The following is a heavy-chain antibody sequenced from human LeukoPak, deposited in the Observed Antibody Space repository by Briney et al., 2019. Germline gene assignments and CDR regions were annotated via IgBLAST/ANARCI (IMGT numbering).Heavy chain of an antibody. D-gene: IGHD5-18*01. V-gene: IGHV1-8*03. CDR1: GYTFTIYD. J-gene: IGHJ3*02. CDR3: ARLRGYSYGSDAFDI. Sequence: ASVKVSCKASGYTFTIYDINWVRQATGQGLEWMGWMNPNSGNTGYAQKFQGRVTITRNTSISTAYMELSSLRSEDTAVYYCARLRGYSYGSDAFDIWGQGTMVTVSS. CDR2: MNPNSGNT.